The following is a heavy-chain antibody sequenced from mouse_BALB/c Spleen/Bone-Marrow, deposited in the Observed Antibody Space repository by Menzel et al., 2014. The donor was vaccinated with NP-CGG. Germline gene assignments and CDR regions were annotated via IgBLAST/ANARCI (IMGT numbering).Heavy chain of an antibody. J-gene: IGHJ1*01. Sequence: QVQLKDSGAELVKPGASVKLSCKASGYTFSNYYMYWVKQRPGQGLEWIGESNPSNGGSNFNEKFKSKATLTVDKSSSTAYMQLSSLTSEDSAVYYCTRSNYGYWYFDVWGAGTTVTVSS. CDR3: TRSNYGYWYFDV. V-gene: IGHV1S81*02. CDR1: GYTFSNYY. CDR2: SNPSNGGS. D-gene: IGHD1-1*01.